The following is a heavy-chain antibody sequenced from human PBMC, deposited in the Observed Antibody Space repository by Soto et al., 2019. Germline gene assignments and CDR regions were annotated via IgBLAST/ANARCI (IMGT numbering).Heavy chain of an antibody. D-gene: IGHD6-13*01. CDR1: GFTFDDYA. V-gene: IGHV3-9*01. CDR3: AKEKEAAAATWGWFDP. Sequence: GGSLRLSCAASGFTFDDYAMHWVRQAPGKGLEWVSGISWNSGSIGYADSVKGRFTISRDNAKNSLYLQMNSLRAEDTALYYCAKEKEAAAATWGWFDPWGQGTLVTVSS. J-gene: IGHJ5*02. CDR2: ISWNSGSI.